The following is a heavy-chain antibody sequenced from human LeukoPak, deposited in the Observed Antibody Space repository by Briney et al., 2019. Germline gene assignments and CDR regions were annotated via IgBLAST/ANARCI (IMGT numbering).Heavy chain of an antibody. CDR1: GYSFTSYR. V-gene: IGHV5-51*01. J-gene: IGHJ3*02. Sequence: GESLKISCKGSGYSFTSYRIGWVRQMPGKGLEWMGIIYPGDSDTRYSPSFQGQVTISADKSISTAYLQWSSLKASDTAMYYCARIRSQWLPEGDAFDIWGQGTMVTVSS. D-gene: IGHD6-19*01. CDR2: IYPGDSDT. CDR3: ARIRSQWLPEGDAFDI.